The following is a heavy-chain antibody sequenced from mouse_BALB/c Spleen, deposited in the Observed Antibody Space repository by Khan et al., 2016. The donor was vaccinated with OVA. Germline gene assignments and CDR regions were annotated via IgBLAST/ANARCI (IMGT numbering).Heavy chain of an antibody. J-gene: IGHJ3*01. D-gene: IGHD2-13*01. Sequence: QVQLQQSGPGLVQPSQSLSITCTVSGFSLITYGVHWVRQSSGKGLEWLGVIWSDGSTDYNAAFITRLSITKDNSKIQVFFKKNSLQADDTAIYYCARNSYRDYFTYWGRGTLVTVSA. CDR2: IWSDGST. CDR1: GFSLITYG. CDR3: ARNSYRDYFTY. V-gene: IGHV2-2*01.